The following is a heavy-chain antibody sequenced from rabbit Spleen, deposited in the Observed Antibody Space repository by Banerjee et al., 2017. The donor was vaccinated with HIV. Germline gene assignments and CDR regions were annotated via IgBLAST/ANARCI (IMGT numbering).Heavy chain of an antibody. CDR2: IAAVSSGDT. Sequence: QSLEESGGGLVKPGASLTLTCKASGFSFNSGYDMCWVRQAPGKGLEWIACIAAVSSGDTYSATWAKGRFTISKTSSTTVTLQMTSLTAADTATYFCARDTGTSFSTYGMDLWGPGTLVTV. CDR1: GFSFNSGYD. J-gene: IGHJ6*01. V-gene: IGHV1S40*01. D-gene: IGHD8-1*01. CDR3: ARDTGTSFSTYGMDL.